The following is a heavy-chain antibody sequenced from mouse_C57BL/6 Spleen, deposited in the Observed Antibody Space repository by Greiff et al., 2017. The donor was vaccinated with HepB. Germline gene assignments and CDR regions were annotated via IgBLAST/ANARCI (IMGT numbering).Heavy chain of an antibody. V-gene: IGHV14-2*01. CDR2: IDPEDGET. Sequence: EVQLQQSGAELVKPGASVKLSCTASGFNIKDYYMHWVKQRTEQGLEWIGRIDPEDGETKYDPKFKGKATITADTSSNTAYLQLSSLTSEDTAVSYCARPHCYGSTLFAYWGQGTLVTVSA. CDR3: ARPHCYGSTLFAY. CDR1: GFNIKDYY. J-gene: IGHJ3*01. D-gene: IGHD1-1*01.